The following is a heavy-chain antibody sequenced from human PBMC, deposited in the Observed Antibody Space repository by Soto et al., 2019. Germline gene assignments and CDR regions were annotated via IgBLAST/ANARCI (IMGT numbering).Heavy chain of an antibody. CDR3: ATDQKGRGWRTLDA. CDR1: GLTFSDYG. Sequence: QVQMVESGGGVVQPGTSLRLSCVVTGLTFSDYGMHWVRQAPGKGREWVSYITYDGSSTYYADAVKGRFTVSRDNSKNILYLQMTSLRGDDTAMYYCATDQKGRGWRTLDAWGQGTLVIVSS. CDR2: ITYDGSST. V-gene: IGHV3-30*03. J-gene: IGHJ5*02. D-gene: IGHD3-10*01.